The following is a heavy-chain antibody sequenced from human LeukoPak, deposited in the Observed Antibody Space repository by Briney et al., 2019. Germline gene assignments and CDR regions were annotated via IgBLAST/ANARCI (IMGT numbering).Heavy chain of an antibody. CDR2: ISSSSSYI. CDR1: GFTFSSYS. J-gene: IGHJ6*03. Sequence: GGSLRLSCAASGFTFSSYSMNWVRQAPGKGLEWVSSISSSSSYIYYADSVKGRFTISRDNSKNTLYLQMNSLRAEDTAVYYCAKTFQWYYMDVWGRGTTVTISS. V-gene: IGHV3-21*04. CDR3: AKTFQWYYMDV. D-gene: IGHD2-8*01.